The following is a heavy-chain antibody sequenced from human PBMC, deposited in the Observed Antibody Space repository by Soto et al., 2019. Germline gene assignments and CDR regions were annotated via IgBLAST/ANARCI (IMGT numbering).Heavy chain of an antibody. CDR3: ARFGSGSDAFDI. J-gene: IGHJ3*02. CDR1: GFTFSSYA. Sequence: GGSLRLSCAASGFTFSSYAMNWVRQAPGKGLEWVSGIRSSGNRTDYADSAKGRFTISRDNSKYTLYLQMNSLRAEDTAIYYCARFGSGSDAFDIWGQGTMVTVSS. V-gene: IGHV3-23*01. CDR2: IRSSGNRT. D-gene: IGHD3-3*01.